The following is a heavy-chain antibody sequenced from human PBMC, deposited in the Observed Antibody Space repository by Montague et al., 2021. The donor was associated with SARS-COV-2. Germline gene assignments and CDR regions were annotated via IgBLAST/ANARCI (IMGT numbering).Heavy chain of an antibody. CDR2: MYHTGTT. CDR1: GASISSTNW. CDR3: ASRSIAVAYYFDN. D-gene: IGHD6-19*01. J-gene: IGHJ4*02. Sequence: SETLSLTCAVPGASISSTNWWTWVRQPPGKGLEWIGEMYHTGTTXXNPYLMSRVTISLDESKNRFSLKMTSVTAAGTAVYYCASRSIAVAYYFDNWGQGTLVPVSS. V-gene: IGHV4-4*02.